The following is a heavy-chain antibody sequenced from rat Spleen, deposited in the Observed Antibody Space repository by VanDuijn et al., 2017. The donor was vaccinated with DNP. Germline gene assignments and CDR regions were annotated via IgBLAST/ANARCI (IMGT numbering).Heavy chain of an antibody. V-gene: IGHV3-1*01. CDR3: ARYRITTRDYFDF. Sequence: EVQLQESGPGPVKPSQSLSLTCSVTGYSITSNYWGWIRKFPGNKMEWMGYISYSGSTSYNPSLKSRISITRDTSKNQFFLQLNSVTTEDTGTYYCARYRITTRDYFDFWGQGVMVTVSS. CDR1: GYSITSNY. CDR2: ISYSGST. J-gene: IGHJ2*01. D-gene: IGHD1-10*01.